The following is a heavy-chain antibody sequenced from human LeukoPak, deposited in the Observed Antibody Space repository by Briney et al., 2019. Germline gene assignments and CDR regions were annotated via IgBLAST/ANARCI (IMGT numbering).Heavy chain of an antibody. Sequence: SETLSLTCTVSGGSISSGSYYWSWIRQPAGKGLEWIGRIYTSGSTNYNPSLKSRVTISVDTSKNQFSLKLSSVTAADTAVDYCARGITMVRGVIYYYYMDVWGKGTTVTISS. D-gene: IGHD3-10*01. CDR3: ARGITMVRGVIYYYYMDV. CDR2: IYTSGST. CDR1: GGSISSGSYY. J-gene: IGHJ6*03. V-gene: IGHV4-61*02.